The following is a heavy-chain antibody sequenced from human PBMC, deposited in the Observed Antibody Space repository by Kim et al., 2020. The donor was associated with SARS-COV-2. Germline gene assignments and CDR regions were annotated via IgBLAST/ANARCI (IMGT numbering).Heavy chain of an antibody. CDR1: GFTVSSNY. V-gene: IGHV3-66*02. J-gene: IGHJ6*02. CDR2: IYSGGST. Sequence: GGSLRLSCAASGFTVSSNYMSWVRQAPGKGLEWVSVIYSGGSTYYADSVKGRFSISRDNSKNTRYLQINSLRAEDTAVYYCARDQRYFESYYYGMDVWGQGTTVTVSS. CDR3: ARDQRYFESYYYGMDV. D-gene: IGHD3-9*01.